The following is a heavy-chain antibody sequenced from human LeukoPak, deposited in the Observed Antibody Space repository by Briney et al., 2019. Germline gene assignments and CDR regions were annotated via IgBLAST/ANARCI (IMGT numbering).Heavy chain of an antibody. J-gene: IGHJ4*02. Sequence: GGSLRLSCAASGFTFSIYSMSWVRQAPGKGLERVATMKQDGSEKYYVDSVKGRFTISRDNAKNSLYLQMNSLRAEDTAVYYCARDRNTDFWSGYYTNYFDYWGQGTLVTVSS. CDR2: MKQDGSEK. CDR3: ARDRNTDFWSGYYTNYFDY. D-gene: IGHD3-3*01. CDR1: GFTFSIYS. V-gene: IGHV3-7*01.